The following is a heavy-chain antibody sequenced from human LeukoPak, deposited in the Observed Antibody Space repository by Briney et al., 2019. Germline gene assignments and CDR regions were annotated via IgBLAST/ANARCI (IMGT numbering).Heavy chain of an antibody. D-gene: IGHD1-26*01. CDR3: AKGVGVGRTRSALYYFDY. CDR2: FSGSGGST. J-gene: IGHJ4*02. Sequence: GGSLRLSSAASGFTFSSHAMSWVRQAPGKGLEWVSSFSGSGGSTYYADSVKGRFTIPRDNSKNTLYLQVNSLRAEDTAVYYCAKGVGVGRTRSALYYFDYWGQGTLVTVSS. V-gene: IGHV3-23*01. CDR1: GFTFSSHA.